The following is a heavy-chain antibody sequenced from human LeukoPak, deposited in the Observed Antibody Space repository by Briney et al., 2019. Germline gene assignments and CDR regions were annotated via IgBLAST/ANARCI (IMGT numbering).Heavy chain of an antibody. D-gene: IGHD3-10*01. CDR1: GYSINSGYY. Sequence: SETLSLTCTVSGYSINSGYYWGWIRQPPGKGLEWIANIYHSGLIYYNPSLKSRITISMDTSKNQFSLKLSSVTAADTAVYYCARGTMVRGVMEPYYFDYWGQGTLVTVSS. J-gene: IGHJ4*02. CDR3: ARGTMVRGVMEPYYFDY. V-gene: IGHV4-38-2*02. CDR2: IYHSGLI.